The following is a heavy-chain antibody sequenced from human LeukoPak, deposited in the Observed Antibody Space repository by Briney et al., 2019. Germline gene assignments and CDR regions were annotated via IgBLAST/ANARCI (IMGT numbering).Heavy chain of an antibody. CDR1: GFTFSSYA. CDR3: ASPMVRGVNRWFDP. Sequence: GGSLRLSCAASGFTFSSYAMHWVRQAPDKGLEWVAVISYDGSNKYYADSVKGRFTISRDNSKNTLYLQMNSLRAEDTAVYYCASPMVRGVNRWFDPWGQGTLVTVSS. D-gene: IGHD3-10*01. V-gene: IGHV3-30*04. J-gene: IGHJ5*02. CDR2: ISYDGSNK.